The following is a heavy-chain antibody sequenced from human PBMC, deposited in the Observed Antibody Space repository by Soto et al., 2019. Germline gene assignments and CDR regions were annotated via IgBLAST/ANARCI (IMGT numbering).Heavy chain of an antibody. CDR2: IRSKANNYAT. CDR3: ARDPNYGLFDY. Sequence: PGGSLRLSCAASGLTFSGSAMHWVRQASGKGLEWVGRIRSKANNYATAYAASVKGRFTISRDDSKNTAYLQMNSLRAEDTAVYYCARDPNYGLFDYWGQGTLVTVSS. D-gene: IGHD4-17*01. J-gene: IGHJ4*02. V-gene: IGHV3-73*01. CDR1: GLTFSGSA.